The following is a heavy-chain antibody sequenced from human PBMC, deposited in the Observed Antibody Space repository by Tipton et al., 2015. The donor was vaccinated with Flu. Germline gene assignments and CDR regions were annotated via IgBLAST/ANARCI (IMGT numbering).Heavy chain of an antibody. CDR1: GYFISSGYY. Sequence: LRLSCTVSGYFISSGYYWGWIRQSPGTGLQWIATIIQSGNAYYNPSLRSRVTISVDTTKNLFSLNLSSVTATDTAVYYCARHGKDTGDYLASFDIWGQGTMVTVSS. V-gene: IGHV4-38-2*02. J-gene: IGHJ3*02. CDR3: ARHGKDTGDYLASFDI. D-gene: IGHD7-27*01. CDR2: IIQSGNA.